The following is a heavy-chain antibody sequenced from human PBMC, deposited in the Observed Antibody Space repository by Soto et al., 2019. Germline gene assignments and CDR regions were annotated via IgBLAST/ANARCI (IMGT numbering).Heavy chain of an antibody. Sequence: QITLKESGPPLVKPTQTLTLTCNFSGFSLSSPAVGVTWIRQPPGKALEWLALIYWDDDKQYSPSLRSRLTITKYTSKNQVVLTMTNMDPVDTATYYCAHGSGWLSDYWGQGTLVTVSS. CDR2: IYWDDDK. J-gene: IGHJ4*02. CDR1: GFSLSSPAVG. V-gene: IGHV2-5*02. CDR3: AHGSGWLSDY. D-gene: IGHD6-19*01.